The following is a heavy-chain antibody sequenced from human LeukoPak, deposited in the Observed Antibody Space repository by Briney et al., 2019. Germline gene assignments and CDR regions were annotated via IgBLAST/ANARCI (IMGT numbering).Heavy chain of an antibody. Sequence: ASVKVSCKASGYTFTSYYMHWVRQAPGQGLEWMGIINPSGGSTSYAQKFQGRVTMTRDTSTSTVYMELSSLRSEDTAVYYCARDNGVSKIKWLGRPTGGTGYFDYWGQGTLVTVSS. CDR1: GYTFTSYY. CDR3: ARDNGVSKIKWLGRPTGGTGYFDY. D-gene: IGHD3-22*01. J-gene: IGHJ4*02. CDR2: INPSGGST. V-gene: IGHV1-46*01.